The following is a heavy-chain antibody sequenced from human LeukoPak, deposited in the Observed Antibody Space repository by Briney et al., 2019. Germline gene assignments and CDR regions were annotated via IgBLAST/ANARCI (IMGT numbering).Heavy chain of an antibody. CDR1: GYTFTSYY. V-gene: IGHV1-46*01. J-gene: IGHJ4*02. CDR2: IDPSGGST. Sequence: ASVKVSCTASGYTFTSYYMHWVRQAPGQGLEWMGIIDPSGGSTSYAQKFQGRLTMTRDTSTTTVYMELNSLRSEDTAVYYCARDNTAAGPFDYWGLGTLVTVSS. D-gene: IGHD6-13*01. CDR3: ARDNTAAGPFDY.